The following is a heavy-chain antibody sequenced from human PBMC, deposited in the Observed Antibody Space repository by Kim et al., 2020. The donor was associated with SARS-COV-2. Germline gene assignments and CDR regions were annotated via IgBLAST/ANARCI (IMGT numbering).Heavy chain of an antibody. D-gene: IGHD3-3*01. J-gene: IGHJ4*02. CDR3: ARDGGPKDFWSGFETPVGDY. CDR1: GYTFTSYY. CDR2: INPSGGST. V-gene: IGHV1-46*01. Sequence: ASVKVSCKASGYTFTSYYMHWVRQAPGQGLEWMGIINPSGGSTSYAQKFQGRVTMTRDTSTSTVYMELSSLRSEDTAVYYCARDGGPKDFWSGFETPVGDYWGQGTLVTVSS.